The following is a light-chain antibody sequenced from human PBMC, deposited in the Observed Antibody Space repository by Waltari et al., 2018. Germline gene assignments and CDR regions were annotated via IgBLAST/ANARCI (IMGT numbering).Light chain of an antibody. J-gene: IGKJ1*01. Sequence: EIVLTQSPGTLSLSPGAGANLSCRARRGVSKYVAWYQQKPGQAPRLLIYGASSRATGIPDRFSGSGSGTDFSLTISRLEPEDFAVYYCQHYVRLPATFGQGTKVEIK. CDR2: GAS. CDR3: QHYVRLPAT. CDR1: RGVSKY. V-gene: IGKV3-20*01.